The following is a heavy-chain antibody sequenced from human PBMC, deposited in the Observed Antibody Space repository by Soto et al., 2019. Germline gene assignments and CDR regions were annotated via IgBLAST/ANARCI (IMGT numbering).Heavy chain of an antibody. V-gene: IGHV4-31*03. CDR3: VRDRALDSSGHWFDT. CDR1: GRSVSSGGYY. D-gene: IGHD6-19*01. CDR2: IYHIGSP. Sequence: SETLSLTCTVSGRSVSSGGYYWTWIRQHPGRGLEWIGYIYHIGSPYYNPSLESRVTISLDTSKNQFSLNLTSVTAADTAIYYCVRDRALDSSGHWFDTWGQGTLVTVSS. J-gene: IGHJ5*02.